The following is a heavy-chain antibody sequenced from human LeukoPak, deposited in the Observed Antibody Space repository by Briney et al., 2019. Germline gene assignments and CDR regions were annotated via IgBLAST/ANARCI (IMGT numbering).Heavy chain of an antibody. J-gene: IGHJ4*02. CDR1: GGSISSYY. D-gene: IGHD5-12*01. CDR2: IYASGST. CDR3: ARRATMLAGGYFDY. Sequence: SETLSLTCTVSGGSISSYYWSWIRLTPGEELEWIGYIYASGSTTYNPSLKSRVTISIDTSKNQFSLKLSSVTAADTAVYYCARRATMLAGGYFDYWGQGTLVSVSS. V-gene: IGHV4-4*09.